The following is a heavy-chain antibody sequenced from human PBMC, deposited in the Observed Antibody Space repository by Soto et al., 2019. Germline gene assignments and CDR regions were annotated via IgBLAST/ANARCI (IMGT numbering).Heavy chain of an antibody. D-gene: IGHD5-18*01. Sequence: SETLSLTCTVSGGSISTYYWSLIRQPPGKGLEWIGNIYYSGNTNYNPSLKSRVTISVDKSKNQFSLKLSSVTAADTAVYSCARTPWDGYTGYYFDYWGQGTLVTVSS. CDR1: GGSISTYY. CDR2: IYYSGNT. J-gene: IGHJ4*02. CDR3: ARTPWDGYTGYYFDY. V-gene: IGHV4-59*12.